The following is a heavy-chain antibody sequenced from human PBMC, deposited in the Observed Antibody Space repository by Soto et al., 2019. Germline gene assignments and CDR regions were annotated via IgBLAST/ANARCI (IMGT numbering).Heavy chain of an antibody. CDR1: GFTFSSYW. Sequence: PGGSLRLSCAASGFTFSSYWMSWVRQAPGKGLEWVANIKQDGSNKYYADSVKGRFTISRDNSKNTLYLQMNSLRAEDTAVYYCARYIRGGGNPTYYYYYYGMDVWVQGTLVTVSS. V-gene: IGHV3-7*01. D-gene: IGHD3-16*01. CDR2: IKQDGSNK. J-gene: IGHJ6*02. CDR3: ARYIRGGGNPTYYYYYYGMDV.